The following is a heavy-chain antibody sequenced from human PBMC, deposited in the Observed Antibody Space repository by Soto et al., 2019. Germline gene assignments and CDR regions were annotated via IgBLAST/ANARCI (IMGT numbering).Heavy chain of an antibody. D-gene: IGHD6-6*01. CDR1: GGSISSYY. V-gene: IGHV4-59*01. Sequence: PSETLSLTCTVSGGSISSYYWSWIRQPPGKGLEWIGYIYYSGSTNYNPSLKSRVTISVDTSKNQFSLKLSSVTAADTAVYYCARGGERQLGGCFDYWGQGTLVTVSS. CDR3: ARGGERQLGGCFDY. J-gene: IGHJ4*02. CDR2: IYYSGST.